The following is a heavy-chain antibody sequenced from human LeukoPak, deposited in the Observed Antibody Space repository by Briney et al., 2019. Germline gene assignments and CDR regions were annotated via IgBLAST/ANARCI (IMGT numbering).Heavy chain of an antibody. CDR3: AGSILTGYPNFDY. V-gene: IGHV3-48*04. CDR1: GFTLSIYS. CDR2: ISSSSSTI. J-gene: IGHJ4*02. Sequence: GGSLRLSCAASGFTLSIYSMNWVRQAPGKGLEWVSYISSSSSTIYYADSVRGRFTISRDNAKNSLYLQMNSLRAEDTAVYYCAGSILTGYPNFDYWGQGTLVTVSS. D-gene: IGHD3-9*01.